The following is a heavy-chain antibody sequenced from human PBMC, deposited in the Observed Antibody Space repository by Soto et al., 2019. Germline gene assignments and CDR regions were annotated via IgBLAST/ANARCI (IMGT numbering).Heavy chain of an antibody. D-gene: IGHD2-21*02. CDR2: ISGSGGST. V-gene: IGHV3-23*01. J-gene: IGHJ4*02. CDR3: AKDPGGDEAPTVDY. Sequence: VGSLRLSCAASGFTFSSYAMSWVRQAPGKGLEWVSAISGSGGSTYYADSVKGRFTISRDNSKNTLYLQMNSLRAEDTAVYYCAKDPGGDEAPTVDYWGQGTLVTVSS. CDR1: GFTFSSYA.